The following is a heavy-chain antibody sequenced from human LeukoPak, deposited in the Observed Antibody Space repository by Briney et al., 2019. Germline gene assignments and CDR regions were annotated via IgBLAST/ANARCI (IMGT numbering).Heavy chain of an antibody. CDR2: ISGSGGTS. CDR1: GFTFNTYA. D-gene: IGHD1-26*01. V-gene: IGHV3-23*01. Sequence: GPSLRLSCAASGFTFNTYAMSWVRQAPGKGLEWVSVISGSGGTSYYADSVKGRFTISRDNSENTLYLQMNSLRAEDTAVYYCAKKLVGSYPFDYWGQGTLVTVAS. CDR3: AKKLVGSYPFDY. J-gene: IGHJ4*02.